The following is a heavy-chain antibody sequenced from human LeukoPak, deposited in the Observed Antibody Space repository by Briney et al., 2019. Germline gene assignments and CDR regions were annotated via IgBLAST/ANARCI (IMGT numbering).Heavy chain of an antibody. D-gene: IGHD1-26*01. V-gene: IGHV4-61*02. CDR1: GGSIRSASYY. Sequence: SETLSLTCTVSGGSIRSASYYWSWIRQPAGKGLEWIGRIYASGGTNYNPSLKSRVTISVDTSKNQFPLKLSSVTAADTAVYYCARDSGTYSVYYFDSWGQGTLVTVSS. CDR2: IYASGGT. CDR3: ARDSGTYSVYYFDS. J-gene: IGHJ4*02.